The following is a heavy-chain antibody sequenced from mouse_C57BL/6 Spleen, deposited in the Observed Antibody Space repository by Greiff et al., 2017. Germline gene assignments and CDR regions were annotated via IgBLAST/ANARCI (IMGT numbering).Heavy chain of an antibody. V-gene: IGHV2-9-1*01. CDR1: GFSLTSYA. J-gene: IGHJ4*01. CDR3: ARGLYYGNYGGAMDY. Sequence: VQLQQSGPGLVAPSQSLSITCTVSGFSLTSYAISWVRQPPGKGLEWLGVIWTGGGTNYNSALKSRLSISKDNSKSQVFLKMNSLQTDDTARYYCARGLYYGNYGGAMDYWGQGTSVTVSS. D-gene: IGHD2-1*01. CDR2: IWTGGGT.